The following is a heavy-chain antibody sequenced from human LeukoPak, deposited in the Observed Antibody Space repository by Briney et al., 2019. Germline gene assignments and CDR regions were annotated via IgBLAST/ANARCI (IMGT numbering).Heavy chain of an antibody. J-gene: IGHJ5*02. CDR2: IYYSGST. V-gene: IGHV4-59*08. CDR3: ARGAWFDP. Sequence: KPSETLSLTCTVSGGSISSYCWSWLRQPPGKGLEWIGYIYYSGSTNYNPSLKSRVTISVDTSKNQFSLKLSSVTAADTAVYYCARGAWFDPWGQGTLVTVSS. CDR1: GGSISSYC.